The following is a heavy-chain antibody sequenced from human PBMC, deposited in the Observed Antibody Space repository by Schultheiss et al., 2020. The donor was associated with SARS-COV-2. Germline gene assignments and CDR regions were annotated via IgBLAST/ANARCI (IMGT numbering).Heavy chain of an antibody. J-gene: IGHJ4*02. Sequence: GGSLRLSCAASGFTFSSYSMNWVRQAPGKGLEWVSSISSSSSYIYYADSVKGRFTISRDNSKNTLYLQMNSLRAEDTAVYYCVKDQGQLWSYFDYWGQGTLVTVSS. CDR3: VKDQGQLWSYFDY. V-gene: IGHV3-21*01. CDR2: ISSSSSYI. CDR1: GFTFSSYS. D-gene: IGHD5-18*01.